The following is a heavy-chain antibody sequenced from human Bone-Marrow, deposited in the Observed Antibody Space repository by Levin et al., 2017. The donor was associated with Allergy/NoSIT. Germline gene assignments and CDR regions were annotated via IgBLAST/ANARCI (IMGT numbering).Heavy chain of an antibody. CDR3: ARRGYSNAGYGYFQH. Sequence: SGPTPVKPTQTLTLTCTVSGFSLSTSGVGVGWIRQPPGKALEWLALIYWDDDKRYSPSLKSRLTITKDTSKNQVVLTMTNLDPVDTATYYCARRGYSNAGYGYFQHWGQGTLVTVSS. D-gene: IGHD6-19*01. CDR1: GFSLSTSGVG. J-gene: IGHJ1*01. V-gene: IGHV2-5*02. CDR2: IYWDDDK.